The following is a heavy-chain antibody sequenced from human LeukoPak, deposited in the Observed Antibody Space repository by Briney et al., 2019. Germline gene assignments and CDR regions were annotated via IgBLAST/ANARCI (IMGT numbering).Heavy chain of an antibody. CDR2: INTNTGNP. CDR3: ARGADGVSSNSRGWFDP. J-gene: IGHJ5*02. CDR1: GYTFTSYA. D-gene: IGHD2-15*01. Sequence: ASVKVSCKASGYTFTSYAMNWVRQVPGQGLEWMGWINTNTGNPTYAQGFTGRFVFSLDTSVSAAYLQISSLKAEDTAVYSCARGADGVSSNSRGWFDPWGQGTLVTVSS. V-gene: IGHV7-4-1*02.